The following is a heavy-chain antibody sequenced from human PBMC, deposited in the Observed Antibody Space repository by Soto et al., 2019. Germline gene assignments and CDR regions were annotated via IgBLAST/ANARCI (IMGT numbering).Heavy chain of an antibody. CDR2: ISAYNGNT. CDR3: SREGPAPYYYYGMDV. V-gene: IGHV1-18*01. CDR1: GYSFTTYG. Sequence: QVQLVQSGGEVKKPGASVKVSCKTSGYSFTTYGISWVRQAPGQGLEWMGWISAYNGNTNYAQKLLDRVTMTTDSSPSTAYLGLRSLISDDTAVYYFSREGPAPYYYYGMDVWGQGSTVTVSS. J-gene: IGHJ6*02.